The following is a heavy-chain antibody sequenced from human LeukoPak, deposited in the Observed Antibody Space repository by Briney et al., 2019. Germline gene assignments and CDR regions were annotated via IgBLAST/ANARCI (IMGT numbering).Heavy chain of an antibody. V-gene: IGHV5-10-1*04. CDR3: ASTRSWHRYGYGY. Sequence: GESLKISCKGSGYSFGTYWINWVRQMPGKGLEWMGTIDPGDSYTKYSPSFEGQVTISADKSISTAYLQWSSLKASDTAMYYCASTRSWHRYGYGYWGQGTLVTVSS. J-gene: IGHJ4*02. CDR1: GYSFGTYW. CDR2: IDPGDSYT. D-gene: IGHD5-18*01.